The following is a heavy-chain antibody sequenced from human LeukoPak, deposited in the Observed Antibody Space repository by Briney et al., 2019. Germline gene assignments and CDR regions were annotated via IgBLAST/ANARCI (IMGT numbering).Heavy chain of an antibody. J-gene: IGHJ6*03. Sequence: SETLSLTCAVYGGSFSGYYWSWIRQPPGKGLEWIGEINHSGSTNYNPSLKSRVNISVDTSKNQFSLKLSSVTAADTAMYYCARPTLGYSSSTSCYQNYYYYMDVWGKGTTVTVSS. D-gene: IGHD2-2*01. V-gene: IGHV4-34*01. CDR1: GGSFSGYY. CDR2: INHSGST. CDR3: ARPTLGYSSSTSCYQNYYYYMDV.